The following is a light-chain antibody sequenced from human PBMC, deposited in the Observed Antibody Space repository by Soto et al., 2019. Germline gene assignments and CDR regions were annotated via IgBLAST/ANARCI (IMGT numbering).Light chain of an antibody. Sequence: QSALTQPASVSGSPGQSITISCTGTSSDVGGYNYGSWYQQHPGKAPKLMIYEVSNRPSGVSNRFSGSKSDNTASLTISGLQAEDEADYYCSSYTSSSIDYVFGTGTKVTFL. CDR3: SSYTSSSIDYV. CDR2: EVS. CDR1: SSDVGGYNY. J-gene: IGLJ1*01. V-gene: IGLV2-14*01.